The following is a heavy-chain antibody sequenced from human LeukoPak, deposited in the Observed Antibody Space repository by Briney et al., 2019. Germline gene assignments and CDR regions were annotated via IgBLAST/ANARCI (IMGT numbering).Heavy chain of an antibody. CDR1: GGSMSTYY. J-gene: IGHJ5*02. CDR2: IYSSGST. V-gene: IGHV4-4*07. CDR3: ARDNSWFDP. Sequence: PSETLSLTCTVSGGSMSTYYWTWIRQPAGKGLEWIGRIYSSGSTNYNPSLKSRVTMSVDMSENQFSLKLSSVTAADTAVYYCARDNSWFDPWGQGTLVTVSS.